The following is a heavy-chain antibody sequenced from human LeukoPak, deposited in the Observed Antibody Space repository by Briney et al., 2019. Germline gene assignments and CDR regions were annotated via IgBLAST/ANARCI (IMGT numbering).Heavy chain of an antibody. V-gene: IGHV3-23*01. CDR2: VSGGGFDT. Sequence: GGSLRLSCVASGFTLSNYVMSQVRQAPGKGLEWVSGVSGGGFDTYYTDSVKGRFTISRDNSKNTLYLQMNSLRAEDTAVYYCARDSVVVPAVYYYYYGMDVWGQGTTVTVSS. CDR3: ARDSVVVPAVYYYYYGMDV. J-gene: IGHJ6*02. CDR1: GFTLSNYV. D-gene: IGHD2-2*01.